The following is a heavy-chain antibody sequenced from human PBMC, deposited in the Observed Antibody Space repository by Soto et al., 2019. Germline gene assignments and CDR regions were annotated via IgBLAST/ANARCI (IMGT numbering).Heavy chain of an antibody. D-gene: IGHD1-26*01. V-gene: IGHV3-23*01. CDR1: GFIFENFG. CDR3: ARNQGVELVPLATVDWFDP. J-gene: IGHJ5*02. CDR2: ISGSGFKK. Sequence: GGSLRLSCAASGFIFENFGMSWVRQAPGKGLEWISSISGSGFKKYYADSVKGRFTISRDNSKSTVYLELNNLSAEDTAVYHCARNQGVELVPLATVDWFDPWGQGSVVTVSS.